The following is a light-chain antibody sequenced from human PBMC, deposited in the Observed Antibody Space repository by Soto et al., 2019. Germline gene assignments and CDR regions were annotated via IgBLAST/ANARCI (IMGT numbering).Light chain of an antibody. CDR3: SSYTDGSSLLV. CDR1: SSDVGGYKY. J-gene: IGLJ3*02. Sequence: QSALTQPASVSGSPGQSITISCTGTSSDVGGYKYVSWYQHHPGKAPKLLIYEVSDRPSAVSDRFSGSKAGDTASLTISGLQAEDEAYYYCSSYTDGSSLLVFGGGTKVTVL. V-gene: IGLV2-14*01. CDR2: EVS.